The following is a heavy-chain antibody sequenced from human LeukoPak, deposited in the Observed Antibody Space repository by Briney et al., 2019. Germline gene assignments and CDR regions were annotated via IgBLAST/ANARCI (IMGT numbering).Heavy chain of an antibody. J-gene: IGHJ4*02. D-gene: IGHD3-10*01. CDR1: RFTFSSYT. CDR2: INGRGFTI. CDR3: ARDQPSVGWGFDS. Sequence: PGGSLRLSCAASRFTFSSYTMNWVRQAPGRGLEWVANINGRGFTIHYADSIKGRFTISRDNTKNSLDLQMSNLRAEDTGLYYCARDQPSVGWGFDSWGRGTLVLVSS. V-gene: IGHV3-48*04.